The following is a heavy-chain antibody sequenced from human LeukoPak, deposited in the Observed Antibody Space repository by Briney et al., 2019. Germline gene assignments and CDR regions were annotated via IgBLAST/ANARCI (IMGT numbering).Heavy chain of an antibody. D-gene: IGHD4-23*01. CDR2: ITWNSGSI. CDR1: GFTFDDYA. V-gene: IGHV3-9*01. J-gene: IGHJ1*01. CDR3: AKGGDYGGNPQSEYFQD. Sequence: GGSLRLSCAASGFTFDDYAMHWVRQVPGKGLEWVSGITWNSGSIGYADSVKGRFTISRDNAKNSLYLQMNSLRAEDTALYYCAKGGDYGGNPQSEYFQDWGQGTLVTVSS.